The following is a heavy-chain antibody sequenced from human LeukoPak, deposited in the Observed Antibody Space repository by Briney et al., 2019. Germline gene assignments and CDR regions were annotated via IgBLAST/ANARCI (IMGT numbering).Heavy chain of an antibody. V-gene: IGHV3-11*01. CDR1: GFNISDHY. Sequence: KPGGSLRLSCAASGFNISDHYMSWICQAPGRGLEWVSYISNRGFSTYYADSVKGRFTISRDNTKNSLYLEMQSLRVEDTAVYYCARNKRRFDQWGQGTVVTVSS. CDR3: ARNKRRFDQ. CDR2: ISNRGFST. J-gene: IGHJ4*02.